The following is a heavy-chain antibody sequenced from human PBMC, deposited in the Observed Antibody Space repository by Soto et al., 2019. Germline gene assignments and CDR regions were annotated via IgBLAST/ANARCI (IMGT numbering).Heavy chain of an antibody. CDR3: ARVRGNQLLGWFDP. CDR2: IHYSGST. V-gene: IGHV4-59*12. D-gene: IGHD2-2*01. Sequence: PSETLSLTCTVSGDSISSYYWSWIRQPPGKGLEWIGYIHYSGSTNYNPSLKSRVTISVDTSKNQFSLKLTSVTAAGTAAYYCARVRGNQLLGWFDPWGQGTLVTVSS. J-gene: IGHJ5*02. CDR1: GDSISSYY.